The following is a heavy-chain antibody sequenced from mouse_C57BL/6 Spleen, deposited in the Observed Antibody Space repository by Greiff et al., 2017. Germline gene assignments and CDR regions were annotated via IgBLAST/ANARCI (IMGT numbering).Heavy chain of an antibody. CDR2: FYPGSGSI. CDR1: GYTFTEYT. CDR3: ARQIYYYGSSGGFAY. Sequence: QVQLQQSGAELVKPGASVKLSCKASGYTFTEYTIHWVKQRSGQGLEWIGWFYPGSGSIKYNEKFKDKATLTADKSSTTVYMDLSRLTAADSAVYFCARQIYYYGSSGGFAYWGQGTLVTVSA. D-gene: IGHD1-1*01. V-gene: IGHV1-62-2*01. J-gene: IGHJ3*01.